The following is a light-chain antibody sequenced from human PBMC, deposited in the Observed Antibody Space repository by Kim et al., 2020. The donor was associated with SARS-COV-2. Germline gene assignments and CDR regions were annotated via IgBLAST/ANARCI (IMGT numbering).Light chain of an antibody. CDR3: QQFNSYPLT. J-gene: IGKJ4*01. CDR2: DAS. Sequence: SVGDRVTISCRASQGISSALDWYQQKPGKAPQLLIYDASSLESGVPSRFSGSGSGTDVTLTISSLQPEDFATYYCQQFNSYPLTFGGGTKVDIK. CDR1: QGISSA. V-gene: IGKV1-13*02.